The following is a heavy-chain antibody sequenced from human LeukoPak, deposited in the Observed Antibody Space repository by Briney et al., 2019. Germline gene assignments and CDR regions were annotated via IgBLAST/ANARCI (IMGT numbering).Heavy chain of an antibody. CDR1: GFTFSSYW. V-gene: IGHV3-7*01. CDR3: TRGTNNDY. J-gene: IGHJ4*02. CDR2: MNQDGAKK. Sequence: GGSLRLSCAASGFTFSSYWMSWVRQAPGKGLEWVAYMNQDGAKKSYVDSVKGRFTISRDNAKSSLPLQMNSLRAEDTAVYYCTRGTNNDYWGQGTLVTVSS.